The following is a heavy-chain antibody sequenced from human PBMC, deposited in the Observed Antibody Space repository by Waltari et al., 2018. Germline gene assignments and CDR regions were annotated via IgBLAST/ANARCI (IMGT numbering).Heavy chain of an antibody. Sequence: EVQLVQSGGGLVQPGGSLRLSCTASGFTFSRSWMSWVRQAPGKGLEWVDTMREDGGGTYYVDSVKGRFTISRDNVKNSLFLQMNSLRVEDTAVYYCAREIAKDNYDFWSGYSRFDPWGQGTLVTVSS. CDR2: MREDGGGT. CDR3: AREIAKDNYDFWSGYSRFDP. D-gene: IGHD3-3*01. V-gene: IGHV3-7*01. CDR1: GFTFSRSW. J-gene: IGHJ5*02.